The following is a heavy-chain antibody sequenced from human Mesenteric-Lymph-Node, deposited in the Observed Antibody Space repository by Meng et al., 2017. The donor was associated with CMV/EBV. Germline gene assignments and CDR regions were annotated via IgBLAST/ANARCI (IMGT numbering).Heavy chain of an antibody. CDR3: ARGRRDSSSWLTLDY. V-gene: IGHV1-8*02. CDR2: MNPNSGQT. J-gene: IGHJ4*02. D-gene: IGHD6-13*01. CDR1: GYTFTSYD. Sequence: ASVKVSCKASGYTFTSYDIYWVRQAPGQGLEWMGWMNPNSGQTGYAQKFQGRVSMTRNTFINTVYMELTSLRSEDTAVYYCARGRRDSSSWLTLDYWGQGTLVTVSS.